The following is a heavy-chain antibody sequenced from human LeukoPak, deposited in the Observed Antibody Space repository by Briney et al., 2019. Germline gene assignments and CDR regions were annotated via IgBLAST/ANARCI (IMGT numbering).Heavy chain of an antibody. Sequence: GGSLRLSCAASGLTFSSHWMHWVRQAPGKGLVWVSRINSDGSTTTYADSVKGRFTISRDNAKNTLYLQMNSLRAEDTAVYYCARAARADCTSPTCHSWLAPWGQGTQVTVSS. CDR1: GLTFSSHW. CDR2: INSDGSTT. J-gene: IGHJ5*02. CDR3: ARAARADCTSPTCHSWLAP. D-gene: IGHD2/OR15-2a*01. V-gene: IGHV3-74*01.